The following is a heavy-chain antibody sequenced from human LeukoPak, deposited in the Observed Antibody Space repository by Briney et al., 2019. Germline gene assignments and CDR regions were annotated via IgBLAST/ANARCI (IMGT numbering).Heavy chain of an antibody. CDR2: VYYSGST. CDR1: GGSISRYY. V-gene: IGHV4-59*08. CDR3: ARLIYGSSTYYYFDY. D-gene: IGHD3-22*01. Sequence: SETLSLTCTVSGGSISRYYWSWIRQPPGKGLEWIGYVYYSGSTNYNPSLKSRVTISVDTSKNQFSLKLSSVTAAHTAVYFCARLIYGSSTYYYFDYWGQGTLVTVSS. J-gene: IGHJ4*02.